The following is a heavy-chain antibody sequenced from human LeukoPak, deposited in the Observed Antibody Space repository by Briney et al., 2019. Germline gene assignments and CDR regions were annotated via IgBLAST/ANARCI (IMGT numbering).Heavy chain of an antibody. J-gene: IGHJ6*03. CDR3: ARARIAAAGYYMDV. CDR1: GYTFTSYD. V-gene: IGHV1-8*01. D-gene: IGHD6-13*01. Sequence: ASVKVSCKAPGYTFTSYDINWVRQATGQGLEWMGWMNPNSGNTGYAQKFQGRVTMTRNTSISTAYMELSSLRSEDTAVYYCARARIAAAGYYMDVWGKGTTVTVSS. CDR2: MNPNSGNT.